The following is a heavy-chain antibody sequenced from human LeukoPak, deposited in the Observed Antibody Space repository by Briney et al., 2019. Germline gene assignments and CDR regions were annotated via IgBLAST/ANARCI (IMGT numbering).Heavy chain of an antibody. D-gene: IGHD2-15*01. CDR1: GYSFTSYG. Sequence: ASVKVSCKSSGYSFTSYGFNWVRQAPGQGLEWMGWISAYNGDTNYAQKFQSRVTMTTDTSTSTAYMELRSLRSDDTAVYYCARDQGVVSGFGPWGQGTLVTVS. J-gene: IGHJ5*02. CDR3: ARDQGVVSGFGP. CDR2: ISAYNGDT. V-gene: IGHV1-18*01.